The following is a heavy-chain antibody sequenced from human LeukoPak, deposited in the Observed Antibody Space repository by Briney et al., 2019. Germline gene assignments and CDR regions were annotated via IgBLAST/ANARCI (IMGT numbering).Heavy chain of an antibody. J-gene: IGHJ4*02. CDR2: ISYDGSNK. D-gene: IGHD6-13*01. Sequence: PGGSLRLSCAASGFTFSSYGMHWVRQAPGKGLEWVAVISYDGSNKYYADSVKGRFTISRDNSKNTLYLQMNSLRAEDTAVYYCAKDGIAAAGYYYFDYWGQGALVTVSS. CDR1: GFTFSSYG. CDR3: AKDGIAAAGYYYFDY. V-gene: IGHV3-30*18.